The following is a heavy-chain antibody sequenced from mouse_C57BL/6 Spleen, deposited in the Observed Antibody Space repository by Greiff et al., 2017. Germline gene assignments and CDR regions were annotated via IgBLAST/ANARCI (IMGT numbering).Heavy chain of an antibody. V-gene: IGHV1-69*01. CDR2: IDPSDSYT. Sequence: QVQLQQPGAELVMPGASVKLSCKASGYTFTSYWMHWVKQRPGQGLEWIGEIDPSDSYTNYNQKFKGKSTLTVDKSSSTAYMQLSSLTSEDSAVYYCARGLGRTLFSCWGQGALVTVSA. CDR3: ARGLGRTLFSC. CDR1: GYTFTSYW. D-gene: IGHD4-1*01. J-gene: IGHJ3*01.